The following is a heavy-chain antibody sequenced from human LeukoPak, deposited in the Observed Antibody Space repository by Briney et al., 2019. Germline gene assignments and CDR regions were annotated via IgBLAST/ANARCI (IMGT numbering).Heavy chain of an antibody. D-gene: IGHD6-13*01. CDR1: GGSFSGYY. J-gene: IGHJ5*02. CDR3: ARDLIAHNWFDP. V-gene: IGHV4-34*01. Sequence: KTSETLSLTCAVYGGSFSGYYWSCIRQPPGKGLEWIGEINHSGSTNYNPSLKSRVTISVDTSKNQFSLKLSSVTAADTAVYYCARDLIAHNWFDPWGQGTLVTVSS. CDR2: INHSGST.